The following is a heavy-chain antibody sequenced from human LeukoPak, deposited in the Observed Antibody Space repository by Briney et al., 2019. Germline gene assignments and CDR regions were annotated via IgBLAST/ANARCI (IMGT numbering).Heavy chain of an antibody. CDR3: ARHYYNSDYYFDY. Sequence: SETLSLTYTVTGGSISSSTYYWGWIRQPPGKGLEWIGYIYYSGSTYYNPSLKSRVTISLDTSKNQFSLKLSSVTAADTAVYYCARHYYNSDYYFDYWGQGTLVTVSS. CDR2: IYYSGST. CDR1: GGSISSSTYY. D-gene: IGHD3-22*01. J-gene: IGHJ4*02. V-gene: IGHV4-39*07.